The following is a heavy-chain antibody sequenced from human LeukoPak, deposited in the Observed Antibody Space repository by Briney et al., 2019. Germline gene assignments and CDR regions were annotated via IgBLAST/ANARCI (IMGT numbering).Heavy chain of an antibody. CDR3: PKDRHSVQWLVSNWFVP. J-gene: IGHJ5*02. V-gene: IGHV3-30*18. CDR1: GFTFSSYG. Sequence: GGSLRLSCAASGFTFSSYGMHWVRQAPGKGLEWVAVISYDGSNKYYADSVKGRFTISRDNSKNTLYLQMNSLRAEDTAVYYCPKDRHSVQWLVSNWFVPWGQGTLVTVSS. CDR2: ISYDGSNK. D-gene: IGHD6-19*01.